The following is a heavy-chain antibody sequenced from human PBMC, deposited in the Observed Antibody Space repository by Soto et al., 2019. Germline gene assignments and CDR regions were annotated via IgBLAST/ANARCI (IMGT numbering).Heavy chain of an antibody. Sequence: SETLSLTCSVSGGSIMSYYWTWIRQAAGKGQEWIGRIYTTGSTNYNPSLKGRVTMSVDTSKNQFSLRLNSVTAADTAVYYCATAPETFSPAGYYVNWFDPWGHGTLVTVSS. CDR1: GGSIMSYY. CDR2: IYTTGST. CDR3: ATAPETFSPAGYYVNWFDP. V-gene: IGHV4-4*07. J-gene: IGHJ5*02. D-gene: IGHD3-22*01.